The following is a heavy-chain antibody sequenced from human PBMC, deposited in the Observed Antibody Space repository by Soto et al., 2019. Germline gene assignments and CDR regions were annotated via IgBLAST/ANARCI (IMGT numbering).Heavy chain of an antibody. CDR3: ARGLGSRGYGYGAPARADAFDI. D-gene: IGHD5-12*01. CDR1: GFTFSSYA. J-gene: IGHJ3*02. Sequence: GGSLRLSCAASGFTFSSYAMSWVRQAPGKGLEWVSAISGSGGSTYYADSVKGRFTISRDNSKNTLYLQMNSLRAEDTAVYYCARGLGSRGYGYGAPARADAFDIWGQGTMVTVSS. CDR2: ISGSGGST. V-gene: IGHV3-23*01.